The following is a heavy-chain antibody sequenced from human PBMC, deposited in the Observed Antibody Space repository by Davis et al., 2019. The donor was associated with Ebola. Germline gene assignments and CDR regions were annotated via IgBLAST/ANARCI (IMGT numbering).Heavy chain of an antibody. CDR2: IYNVGST. CDR3: AKFTSHWLWSPYGLDV. D-gene: IGHD3-3*01. Sequence: PSETLSLTCTVSGASIKSNNWSWIRQPPGKGLEWIGYIYNVGSTDYNPSLESRVTISFDTSKSQLSLKLISVTAADTGVYYCAKFTSHWLWSPYGLDVWGRGTTVSVSS. V-gene: IGHV4-59*13. J-gene: IGHJ6*02. CDR1: GASIKSNN.